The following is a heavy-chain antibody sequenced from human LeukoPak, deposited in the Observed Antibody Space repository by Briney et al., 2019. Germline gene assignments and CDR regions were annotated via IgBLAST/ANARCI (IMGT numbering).Heavy chain of an antibody. CDR1: GFTFSSYE. V-gene: IGHV3-48*03. J-gene: IGHJ4*02. Sequence: GGSLRLSCAASGFTFSSYEMNWVRQAPGKGLEWVSYISSSDSTIYCADSVKGRFTISRDNAKNSLYLQMNSLRAEDTAVYYCAREPGYSGSYGDYWGQGTLVTVSS. D-gene: IGHD1-26*01. CDR3: AREPGYSGSYGDY. CDR2: ISSSDSTI.